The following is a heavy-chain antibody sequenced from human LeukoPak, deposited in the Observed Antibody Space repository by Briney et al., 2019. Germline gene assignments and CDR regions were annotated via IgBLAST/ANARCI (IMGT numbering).Heavy chain of an antibody. CDR3: AREENSSSWYEDIDPSSYYYYGMDV. CDR2: IIPILGTA. Sequence: SVKVSCQASGGTFSSYAISWVRQAPGQGLEWMGGIIPILGTANYAQKFQGRVTITADESTSTAYMELSSLRSEDTAVYYCAREENSSSWYEDIDPSSYYYYGMDVWGQGPTVTVSS. J-gene: IGHJ6*02. CDR1: GGTFSSYA. V-gene: IGHV1-69*13. D-gene: IGHD6-13*01.